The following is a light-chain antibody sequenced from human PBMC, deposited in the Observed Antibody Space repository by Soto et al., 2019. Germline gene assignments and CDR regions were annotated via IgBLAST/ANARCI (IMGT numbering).Light chain of an antibody. CDR2: GAS. CDR3: QQYNNWPWVT. J-gene: IGKJ2*01. CDR1: QSSGTY. Sequence: EVVRTQSPATLSVSPGERATLSCWASQSSGTYLAWYQQKPGKAPRLLIYGASARATGIPARFSGSGSGTEFTLTISSLQSEDFAVYSCQQYNNWPWVTFGQGTMLEI. V-gene: IGKV3-15*01.